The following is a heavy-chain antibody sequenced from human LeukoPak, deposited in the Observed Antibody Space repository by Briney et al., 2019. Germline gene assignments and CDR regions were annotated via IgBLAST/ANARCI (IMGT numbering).Heavy chain of an antibody. J-gene: IGHJ4*02. CDR2: IYYSGST. Sequence: KPSETLSLTCSVSGGSISSTSHHWDWIRQPPGKGLEWIGYIYYSGSTNYNPSLKSRVTISVDTSKNQFSLKLSSVTAADTAVYYCARNGSTSPFDYWGQGTLVTVSS. CDR1: GGSISSTSHH. D-gene: IGHD2-2*01. CDR3: ARNGSTSPFDY. V-gene: IGHV4-61*05.